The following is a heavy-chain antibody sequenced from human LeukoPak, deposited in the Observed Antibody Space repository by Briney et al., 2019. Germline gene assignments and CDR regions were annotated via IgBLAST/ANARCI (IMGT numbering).Heavy chain of an antibody. CDR2: INPSSGGT. Sequence: ASVKVSCKASGYTFTGYSMHWVRQAPGQRLEWMGWINPSSGGTNYAQKFQGRVTMTRDTSINTSYMELKRLRSDDTAVYYCARGGIVVLGVMDIWGQGTVVTVSS. D-gene: IGHD2-21*01. CDR1: GYTFTGYS. V-gene: IGHV1-2*02. J-gene: IGHJ3*02. CDR3: ARGGIVVLGVMDI.